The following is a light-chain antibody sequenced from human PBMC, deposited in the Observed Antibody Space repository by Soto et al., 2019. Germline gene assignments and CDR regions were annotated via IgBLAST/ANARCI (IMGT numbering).Light chain of an antibody. Sequence: DIAFTHAPVILSLSTLERANLSFVSSHTVTSSYLAWYQHKPGQAHRLIIYGAYSRATGIPDRFSGSGSATDFTLTTSRLEPADFAVYYCQHYDSSPPITFGKGTRLDIK. CDR2: GAY. J-gene: IGKJ5*01. CDR3: QHYDSSPPIT. V-gene: IGKV3-20*01. CDR1: HTVTSSY.